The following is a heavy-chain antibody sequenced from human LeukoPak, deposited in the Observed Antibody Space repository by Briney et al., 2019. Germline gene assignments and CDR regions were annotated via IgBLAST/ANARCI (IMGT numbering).Heavy chain of an antibody. Sequence: GRSLRLSCAASRFTFSSYGMHWVRHAPGKGLEWGTVISHDENNKYYADSVKGRFTVSRDNSKNTLDLQMNSLRPEDTAVYYCAKARRERWYGDAFDIWGQGTMVTASS. CDR1: RFTFSSYG. CDR3: AKARRERWYGDAFDI. J-gene: IGHJ3*02. D-gene: IGHD6-13*01. V-gene: IGHV3-30*18. CDR2: ISHDENNK.